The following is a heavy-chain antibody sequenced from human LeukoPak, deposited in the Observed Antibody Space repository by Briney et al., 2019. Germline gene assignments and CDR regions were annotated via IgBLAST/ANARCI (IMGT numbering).Heavy chain of an antibody. CDR1: GFTFSSYS. Sequence: GGSLRLSCAAPGFTFSSYSMNWVRQAPGKGLEWVSSISSSSSSYIYYADSVKGRFTISRDNAKNSLYLQMNSLRAEDTAVYYCAASPGIAAAGTGGGQGTLVTVSS. V-gene: IGHV3-21*01. CDR2: ISSSSSSYI. J-gene: IGHJ4*02. CDR3: AASPGIAAAGTG. D-gene: IGHD6-13*01.